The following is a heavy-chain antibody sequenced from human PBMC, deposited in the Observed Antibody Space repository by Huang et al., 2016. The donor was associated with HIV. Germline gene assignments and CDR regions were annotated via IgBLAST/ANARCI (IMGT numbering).Heavy chain of an antibody. J-gene: IGHJ3*02. D-gene: IGHD2-15*01. Sequence: QVQLQESGPGLVKPSQTLSLTCTVSGASISSGSYYGTWIRQPAGKGLEWIGHIYTSGSTNYNPSLKSRVTISIDTSKNHFSLRLNSVTAADTAVYYCATWPPGSQMRAFDIWGPGTMITVSS. V-gene: IGHV4-61*09. CDR3: ATWPPGSQMRAFDI. CDR2: IYTSGST. CDR1: GASISSGSYY.